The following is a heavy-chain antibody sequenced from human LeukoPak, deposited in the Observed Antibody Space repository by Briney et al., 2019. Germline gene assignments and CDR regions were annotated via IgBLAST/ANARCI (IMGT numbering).Heavy chain of an antibody. Sequence: GESLKISCQTSGYSFTSHWIAWVRQMPGKGLEWMGIIYPGDSDTRYSPSFQGQVTISADKSISTAYLQWNSLKASDSAMYYCVRRHYSTSGFDYWGQGTLVTVSS. J-gene: IGHJ4*02. V-gene: IGHV5-51*01. D-gene: IGHD2/OR15-2a*01. CDR1: GYSFTSHW. CDR2: IYPGDSDT. CDR3: VRRHYSTSGFDY.